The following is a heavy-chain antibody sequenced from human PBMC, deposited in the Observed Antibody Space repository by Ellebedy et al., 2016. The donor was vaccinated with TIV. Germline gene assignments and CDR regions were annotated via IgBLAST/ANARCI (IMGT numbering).Heavy chain of an antibody. D-gene: IGHD1-26*01. CDR3: AKGLGATQKYYFDY. CDR2: ISGSGGST. Sequence: GESLKISCAASGITFTNYAMSWVRQAPGKGLEWVSFISGSGGSTYYADSVKGRFTISRDNSKNQLSLQMNSLIAEDTAVYYCAKGLGATQKYYFDYWGQGTLVTVSS. J-gene: IGHJ4*02. V-gene: IGHV3-23*01. CDR1: GITFTNYA.